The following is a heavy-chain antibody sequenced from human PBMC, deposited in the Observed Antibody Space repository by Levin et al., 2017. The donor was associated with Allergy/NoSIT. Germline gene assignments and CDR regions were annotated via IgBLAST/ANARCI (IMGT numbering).Heavy chain of an antibody. CDR2: VGIGGRT. CDR1: GYTFSNYG. D-gene: IGHD2-15*01. J-gene: IGHJ4*02. Sequence: GGSLRLSCEASGYTFSNYGMSWVRHAPGKGLEWVSAVGIGGRTYYANSVRGRFTISRDNFKNTVNLEMKILRGEDTAVYYCGKETPGRGCYTIDKWGQGTLVVVSS. V-gene: IGHV3-23*01. CDR3: GKETPGRGCYTIDK.